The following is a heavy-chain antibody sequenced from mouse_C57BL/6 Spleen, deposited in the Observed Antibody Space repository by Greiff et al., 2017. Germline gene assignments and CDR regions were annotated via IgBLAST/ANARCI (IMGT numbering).Heavy chain of an antibody. CDR2: IYPGDGDT. J-gene: IGHJ4*01. V-gene: IGHV1-82*01. CDR1: GYAFSSSW. Sequence: QVQLQQSGPELVKPGASVKISCKASGYAFSSSWMNWVKQRPGKGLEWIGRIYPGDGDTNYNGKFKGKATLTADKSSSTADMQLSSLTSEDSAVYFCARSRLNYAMDYWGQGTSVTV. CDR3: ARSRLNYAMDY.